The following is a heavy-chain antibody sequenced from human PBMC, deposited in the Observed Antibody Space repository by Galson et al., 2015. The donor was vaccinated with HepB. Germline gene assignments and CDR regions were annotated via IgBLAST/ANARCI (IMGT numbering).Heavy chain of an antibody. CDR3: ARSYDSSGGPFDY. Sequence: SLRLSCAASGFTFSSYGMHWVRQAPGKGLEWVAVIWYDGSNKYYADSVKGRFTISRDNSKNTLYLQMNSLRAEDTAVYYCARSYDSSGGPFDYWGQGTLVTVSS. CDR2: IWYDGSNK. J-gene: IGHJ4*02. V-gene: IGHV3-33*08. D-gene: IGHD3-22*01. CDR1: GFTFSSYG.